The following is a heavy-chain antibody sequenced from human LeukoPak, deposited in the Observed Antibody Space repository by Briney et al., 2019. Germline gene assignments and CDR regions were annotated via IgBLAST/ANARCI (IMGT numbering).Heavy chain of an antibody. CDR1: GFTFSSYW. V-gene: IGHV3-74*01. D-gene: IGHD2-21*01. Sequence: GGSLRLSCAASGFTFSSYWMHWVRQAPGKGLVWVARITSDGIDTSYADSVKGRFTISRDNAKNMLYLQMNSLRAEDTAVYYCARRDCGGDCQGHWGQGTLVTVSS. J-gene: IGHJ4*02. CDR2: ITSDGIDT. CDR3: ARRDCGGDCQGH.